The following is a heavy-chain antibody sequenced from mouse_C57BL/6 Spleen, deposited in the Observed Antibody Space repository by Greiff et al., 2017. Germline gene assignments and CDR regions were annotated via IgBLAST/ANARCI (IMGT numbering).Heavy chain of an antibody. CDR3: ARDYGEKYYYSMDY. Sequence: EVQLQQSGPELVKPGASVKMSCKASGYTFTDYNMHWVKQSHGKSLEWIGYINPNNGGTSYNQKFKGKATLTVNKSSSTAYMEPRSLTSDDSAVYYVARDYGEKYYYSMDYWGQGTSAPVSS. CDR2: INPNNGGT. V-gene: IGHV1-22*01. D-gene: IGHD1-1*01. J-gene: IGHJ4*01. CDR1: GYTFTDYN.